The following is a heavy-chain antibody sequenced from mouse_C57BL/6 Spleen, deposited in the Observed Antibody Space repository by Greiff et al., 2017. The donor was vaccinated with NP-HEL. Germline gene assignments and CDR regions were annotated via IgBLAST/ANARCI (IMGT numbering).Heavy chain of an antibody. CDR2: IRSKSSNYAT. CDR3: VRETMAHWYFDV. J-gene: IGHJ1*03. V-gene: IGHV10-3*01. D-gene: IGHD1-1*02. Sequence: EVQRVESGGGLVQPKGSLKLSCAASGFTFNTYAMHWVRQAPGKGLEWVARIRSKSSNYATYYADSVKDRFTISRDDSQSMLYLQMNNLKTEDTAMYYCVRETMAHWYFDVWGTGTTVTVSS. CDR1: GFTFNTYA.